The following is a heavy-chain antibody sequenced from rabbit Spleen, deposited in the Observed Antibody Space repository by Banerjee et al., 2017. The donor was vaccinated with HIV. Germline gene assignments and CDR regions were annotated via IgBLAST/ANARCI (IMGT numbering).Heavy chain of an antibody. CDR2: IDAGSSTFT. Sequence: QSLEESGGGLVKPEGSLKLSCTASGVSFSISSYMCWVRQAPGKGLEWIACIDAGSSTFTYFATWANGRFTISKTSSTTVTLQMTRLTGADTATYFCARDTSSSFSSYGMDLWGQGTLVTVS. J-gene: IGHJ6*01. CDR3: ARDTSSSFSSYGMDL. V-gene: IGHV1S40*01. D-gene: IGHD1-1*01. CDR1: GVSFSISSY.